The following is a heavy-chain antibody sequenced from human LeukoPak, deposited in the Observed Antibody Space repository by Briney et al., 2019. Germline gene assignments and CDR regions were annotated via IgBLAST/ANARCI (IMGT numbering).Heavy chain of an antibody. Sequence: AGGSLRLSCAASGFTFSYFWMHWFRQTPGKGLVWVSCTNTDGSYSSYADSVKGRFTTSRDNVRNTLYLQMSSLRAEDSAVYYCARDFDGPRASDYWGQGISVTVSS. D-gene: IGHD4-17*01. CDR1: GFTFSYFW. CDR2: TNTDGSYS. V-gene: IGHV3-74*01. J-gene: IGHJ4*02. CDR3: ARDFDGPRASDY.